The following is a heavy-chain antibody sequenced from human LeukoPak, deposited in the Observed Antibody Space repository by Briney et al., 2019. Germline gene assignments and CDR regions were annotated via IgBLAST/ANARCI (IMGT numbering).Heavy chain of an antibody. J-gene: IGHJ6*02. Sequence: SETLSLTCTVSGGSISSYYWSWIRQPPGKGLEWIGYIYYSGSTNYNPSLKSRVTISVDTSKNQFSLKLSSVTAADTAVYYCASLGYCSSTSCYAHYYGMDVWGQGTTVTVSS. V-gene: IGHV4-59*01. CDR3: ASLGYCSSTSCYAHYYGMDV. CDR1: GGSISSYY. D-gene: IGHD2-2*01. CDR2: IYYSGST.